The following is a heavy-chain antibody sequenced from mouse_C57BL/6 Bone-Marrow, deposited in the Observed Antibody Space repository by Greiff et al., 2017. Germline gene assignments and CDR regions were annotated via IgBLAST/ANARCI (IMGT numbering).Heavy chain of an antibody. D-gene: IGHD1-1*02. CDR1: GYTFTSYG. J-gene: IGHJ3*01. CDR3: ASYGFAY. V-gene: IGHV1-81*01. CDR2: IYHRSGNT. Sequence: VQLQQSGAELARPGASVKLSCKASGYTFTSYGISWVKQRTGQGLEWIGEIYHRSGNTYYNEKFKGKATLTADKSSSTAYMELRSLTSEDSAVYFCASYGFAYWGQGTLVTVSA.